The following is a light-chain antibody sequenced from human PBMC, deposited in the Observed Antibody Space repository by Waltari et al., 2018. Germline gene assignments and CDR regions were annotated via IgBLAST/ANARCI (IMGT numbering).Light chain of an antibody. V-gene: IGLV2-23*02. CDR1: SSDVGFYNL. CDR2: EVI. CDR3: CSYAGRNIWV. J-gene: IGLJ3*02. Sequence: QSALTQPASVSGSPGQSITIPCTGTSSDVGFYNLVPRYQQHPGKAPELVVYEVISRPSGVSNRFSGSKSGNTASLTISGLQAEDEADYYCCSYAGRNIWVFGGGTKLTVL.